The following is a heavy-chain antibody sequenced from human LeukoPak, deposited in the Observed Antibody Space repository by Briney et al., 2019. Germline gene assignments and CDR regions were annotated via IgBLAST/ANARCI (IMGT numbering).Heavy chain of an antibody. V-gene: IGHV4-59*01. J-gene: IGHJ4*02. D-gene: IGHD4-23*01. CDR2: IYYSGST. Sequence: SETLSLTCTVSGGSISSYYWSWIRQPPGKGLVWIGYIYYSGSTNYNPSLKSRVTISVDTSKNQFSLKLSSVAAADTAVYYCARARPGYGGNYYFDYWGQGTLVTVSS. CDR3: ARARPGYGGNYYFDY. CDR1: GGSISSYY.